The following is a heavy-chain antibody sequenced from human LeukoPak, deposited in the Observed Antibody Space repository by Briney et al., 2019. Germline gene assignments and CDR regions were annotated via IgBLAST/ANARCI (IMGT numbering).Heavy chain of an antibody. CDR2: ISAYNGNT. Sequence: ASVKVSCKASGYTFTSYGISWVRQAPGQGLEWMGWISAYNGNTNFAQKLQGRITMTTDTPTSTAYMELRSLRSDDTAVYYCVRSGYCYGGTCHSGAFDIWGQGTVVTVSS. CDR3: VRSGYCYGGTCHSGAFDI. D-gene: IGHD2-15*01. V-gene: IGHV1-18*01. J-gene: IGHJ3*02. CDR1: GYTFTSYG.